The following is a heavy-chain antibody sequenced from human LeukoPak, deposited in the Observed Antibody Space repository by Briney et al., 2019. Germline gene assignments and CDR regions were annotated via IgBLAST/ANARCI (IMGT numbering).Heavy chain of an antibody. Sequence: PSETLSLTCAVYGGSFSGYYWSWIHPPPGKGLEWIGEINHSGSTNYNPSLKSRVTISVDTSKNQLSLKLSSVTAADTAVYYCARGDIVVVPAAIRGSRTYYYYGMDVWGQGTTVTVSS. CDR3: ARGDIVVVPAAIRGSRTYYYYGMDV. D-gene: IGHD2-2*02. J-gene: IGHJ6*02. CDR1: GGSFSGYY. CDR2: INHSGST. V-gene: IGHV4-34*01.